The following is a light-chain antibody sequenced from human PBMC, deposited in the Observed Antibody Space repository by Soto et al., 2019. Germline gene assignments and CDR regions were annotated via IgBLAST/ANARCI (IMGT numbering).Light chain of an antibody. CDR3: QQYNSYPLT. CDR1: QSFSSSY. CDR2: GAS. Sequence: EIVLTQSPATLSLSPGERATLSCRASQSFSSSYLAWYQQKPGQAPRLLIYGASTRATGIPARFSGSGSGTEFTLTISSLESEDFAIYYCQQYNSYPLTFGPGTKVDIK. J-gene: IGKJ3*01. V-gene: IGKV3-15*01.